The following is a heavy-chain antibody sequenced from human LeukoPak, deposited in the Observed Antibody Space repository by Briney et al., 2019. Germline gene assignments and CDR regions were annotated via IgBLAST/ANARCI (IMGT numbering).Heavy chain of an antibody. J-gene: IGHJ4*02. D-gene: IGHD2-2*01. V-gene: IGHV3-23*01. CDR2: ISGSGGST. CDR3: ANDAPVNIVVVPAANS. CDR1: GFTFSSYA. Sequence: GGSLRLSCAASGFTFSSYAMSWVRQAPGKGLEWVSAISGSGGSTYYADSVKGRFTISRDNSKNTLYLQMNSLRAEDTAVYYCANDAPVNIVVVPAANSWGQGTLVTVSS.